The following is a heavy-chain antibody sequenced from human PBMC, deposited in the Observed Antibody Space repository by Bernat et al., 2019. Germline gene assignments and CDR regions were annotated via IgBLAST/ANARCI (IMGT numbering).Heavy chain of an antibody. D-gene: IGHD6-19*01. CDR2: IHGDERST. CDR1: GFTFSDYW. J-gene: IGHJ4*02. V-gene: IGHV3-74*01. Sequence: QLVESGGGLVQPGGSLRLSCAASGFTFSDYWMHWVRQAPGQGLVWVARIHGDERSTSYADSVKGRFTISRDNTKNTVYLQMNSLRVEDTAVYYCSRDAAVPGVDYWGQGTLVTVAA. CDR3: SRDAAVPGVDY.